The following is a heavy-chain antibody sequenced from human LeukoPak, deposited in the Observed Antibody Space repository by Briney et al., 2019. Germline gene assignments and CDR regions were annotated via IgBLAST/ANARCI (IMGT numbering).Heavy chain of an antibody. Sequence: PGRSLRLSCAASGFTFSSYGKHWVRQAPGKGLEWVAVISYDGSNKYYADSVKGRFTISRDNSKNTLYLQMNSLRAEDTAVYYCAKNYYYDSSGYHPPDYWGQGTLVTVSS. J-gene: IGHJ4*02. D-gene: IGHD3-22*01. CDR2: ISYDGSNK. V-gene: IGHV3-30*18. CDR1: GFTFSSYG. CDR3: AKNYYYDSSGYHPPDY.